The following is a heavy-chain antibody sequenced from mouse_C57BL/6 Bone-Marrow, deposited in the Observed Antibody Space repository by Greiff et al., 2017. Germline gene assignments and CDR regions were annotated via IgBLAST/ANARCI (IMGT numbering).Heavy chain of an antibody. V-gene: IGHV1-81*01. Sequence: FQLQQPGAELARPGASVKLSCKASGYTFTSYGIRWVKQRTGHGLAWIGEINPRSGNPHYNEKFKGKATLTVDNYYSTAYIELRSLTSETSADYFGAYDSSGCTFDYWGQGTTLTVSS. D-gene: IGHD3-2*02. CDR1: GYTFTSYG. J-gene: IGHJ2*01. CDR3: AYDSSGCTFDY. CDR2: INPRSGNP.